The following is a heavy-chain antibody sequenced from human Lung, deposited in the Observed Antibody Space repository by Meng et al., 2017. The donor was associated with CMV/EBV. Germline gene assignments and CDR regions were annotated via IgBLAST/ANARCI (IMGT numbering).Heavy chain of an antibody. J-gene: IGHJ4*02. CDR3: ATLEQLVWGTYDY. CDR2: INPNSGGT. Sequence: ASVKVSXKASGYTFTGYYMHWVRQAPGQGLEWMGWINPNSGGTNYAQKFQGRVTMTRDNAKNTLYLQMNSLRAEDTAVYYCATLEQLVWGTYDYWGQGTLVTVSS. D-gene: IGHD3-16*01. CDR1: GYTFTGYY. V-gene: IGHV1-2*02.